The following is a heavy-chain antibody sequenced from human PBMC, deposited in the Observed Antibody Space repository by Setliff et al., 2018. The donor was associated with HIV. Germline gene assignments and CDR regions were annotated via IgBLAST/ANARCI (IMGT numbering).Heavy chain of an antibody. CDR1: GGSTSSDT. Sequence: PSETLSLTCSVSGGSTSSDTWSWIRQPPGKGLEWIGSIYHSGSTYYNPSLKSRVTISVDTSKNQLSLRLTSVTAADTAVYYCARDRIEVVVDGPHDVFDVWGRGTTVTVSS. V-gene: IGHV4-59*12. J-gene: IGHJ3*01. D-gene: IGHD2-15*01. CDR3: ARDRIEVVVDGPHDVFDV. CDR2: IYHSGST.